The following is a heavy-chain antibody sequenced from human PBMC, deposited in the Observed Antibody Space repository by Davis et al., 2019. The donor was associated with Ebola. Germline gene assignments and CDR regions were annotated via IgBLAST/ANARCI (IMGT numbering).Heavy chain of an antibody. D-gene: IGHD6-13*01. J-gene: IGHJ5*02. CDR2: MNPNSGNT. Sequence: AASVTVSCKASGYTFTTYDINWVRQAPGQGLEWMGWMNPNSGNTGYAQKFQGRVTMTRDTSTSTAYMELSGLRSEDTAVYYCARASWATVGTRWFDPWGQGTLVTVSS. CDR3: ARASWATVGTRWFDP. V-gene: IGHV1-8*01. CDR1: GYTFTTYD.